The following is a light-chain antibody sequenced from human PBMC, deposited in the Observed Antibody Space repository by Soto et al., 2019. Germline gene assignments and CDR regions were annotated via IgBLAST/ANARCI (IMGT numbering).Light chain of an antibody. CDR1: QSVSSSY. V-gene: IGKV3-20*01. Sequence: GEGATLSCRASQSVSSSYLAWYQQKPGQAPRLLIYGASSRATGIPDRFSGSGSGTDFTLTISRLEPEDFAVYYCQQYGSSGTFGQGTKVDI. CDR3: QQYGSSGT. J-gene: IGKJ1*01. CDR2: GAS.